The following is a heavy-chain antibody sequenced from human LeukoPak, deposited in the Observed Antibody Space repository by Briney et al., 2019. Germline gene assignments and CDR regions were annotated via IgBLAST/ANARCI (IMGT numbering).Heavy chain of an antibody. CDR3: ARDQGHYYGSGSYYYFDY. V-gene: IGHV3-48*03. CDR2: ISTSGNTI. J-gene: IGHJ4*02. CDR1: GFTFSSYD. D-gene: IGHD3-10*01. Sequence: GGSLRLSCAASGFTFSSYDMNWLRQAPGKGLEWVSYISTSGNTIYYADSVKGRFTISRDNAKNSLYLQMNSLRAEDSAVYYCARDQGHYYGSGSYYYFDYWGQGTLVTVSS.